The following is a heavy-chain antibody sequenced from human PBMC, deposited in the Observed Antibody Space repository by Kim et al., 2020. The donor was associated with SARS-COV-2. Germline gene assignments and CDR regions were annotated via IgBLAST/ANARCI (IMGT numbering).Heavy chain of an antibody. J-gene: IGHJ4*02. CDR2: ISSSSSFT. V-gene: IGHV3-11*03. Sequence: GGSLRLSCTASGFTFSDYYMSWIRRAPGKGLEWVSYISSSSSFTNYADSVKGRFTISRDNAKNSLYLQMNSLRVEDTALYYCARSYCSSSSCYPPYYFDYWGQGSLVTVSS. CDR3: ARSYCSSSSCYPPYYFDY. D-gene: IGHD2-2*01. CDR1: GFTFSDYY.